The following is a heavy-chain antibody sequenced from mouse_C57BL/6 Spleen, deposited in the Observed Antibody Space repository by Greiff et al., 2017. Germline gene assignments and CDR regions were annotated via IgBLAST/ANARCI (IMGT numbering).Heavy chain of an antibody. J-gene: IGHJ3*01. Sequence: VQLQQSGPELVKPGASVKISCKASGYAFSSSWMNWVKQRPGKGLEWIGRIYPGDGDTNYNGKFKGKATLTADKSSSTAYMQLSSLTSEDSAVYFCARGDYGSSHLFAYWGQGTLVTVSA. CDR1: GYAFSSSW. D-gene: IGHD1-1*01. CDR3: ARGDYGSSHLFAY. V-gene: IGHV1-82*01. CDR2: IYPGDGDT.